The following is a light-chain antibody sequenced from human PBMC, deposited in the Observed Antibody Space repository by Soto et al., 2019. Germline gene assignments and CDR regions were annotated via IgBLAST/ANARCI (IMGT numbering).Light chain of an antibody. CDR3: QAWDSSTVV. CDR2: QDI. Sequence: SYELTQPPSVSVSPGQTASITCSGHKLGNKYACWYQQKPGQSPVLVIYQDIKRPSGIPERFSGSNSGNTATLTISGTQALDEADYYCQAWDSSTVVFGRGTK. CDR1: KLGNKY. J-gene: IGLJ2*01. V-gene: IGLV3-1*01.